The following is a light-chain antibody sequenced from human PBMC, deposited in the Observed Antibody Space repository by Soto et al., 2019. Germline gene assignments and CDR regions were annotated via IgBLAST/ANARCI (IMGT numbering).Light chain of an antibody. CDR3: QQYGTAPRT. Sequence: EIVLTQSPGTLSLSPGERATLFCRASESVSTAFLAWYHQKPGQAPRLLIYGASYGAAGIPDRFSGSGSGTDFTLTISRLEPEDFGVYYCQQYGTAPRTFGQGTKVDIK. CDR1: ESVSTAF. V-gene: IGKV3-20*01. J-gene: IGKJ1*01. CDR2: GAS.